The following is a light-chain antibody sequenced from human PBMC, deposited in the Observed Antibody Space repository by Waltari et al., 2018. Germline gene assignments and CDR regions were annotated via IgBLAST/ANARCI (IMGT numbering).Light chain of an antibody. CDR2: EVT. CDR1: NSDVGAYNY. V-gene: IGLV2-8*01. Sequence: QSVLTQPPSATGSPGQSVTISCTGTNSDVGAYNYVSWYQQHTGKVPKLLIYEVTKRPSGVPDRFSGSKSGNTASLTVSGLQADDEADYYCSSYAHNNHFVFGTGTKVTVL. CDR3: SSYAHNNHFV. J-gene: IGLJ1*01.